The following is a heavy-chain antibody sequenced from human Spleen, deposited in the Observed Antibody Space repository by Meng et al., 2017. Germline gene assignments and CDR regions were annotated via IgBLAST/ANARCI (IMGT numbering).Heavy chain of an antibody. Sequence: QGQLQQWGPGLVKPSPTLSLTCTVSGGSISSGGYYWSWIRQHPGKGLEWIGYIYYSGSTYYNPSLKSRVTISVDTSKKQFSLKVTSVTAADTAVYYCARGHYDGYFDSWGQGTLDTVSS. D-gene: IGHD3-22*01. V-gene: IGHV4-31*03. CDR3: ARGHYDGYFDS. J-gene: IGHJ4*02. CDR2: IYYSGST. CDR1: GGSISSGGYY.